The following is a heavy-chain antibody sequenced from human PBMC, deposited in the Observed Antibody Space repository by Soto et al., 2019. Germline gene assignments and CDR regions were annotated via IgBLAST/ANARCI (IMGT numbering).Heavy chain of an antibody. D-gene: IGHD2-2*01. CDR2: ISYDGSNK. CDR3: AKDSQYQLLTYYFDY. V-gene: IGHV3-30*18. Sequence: GGPLRLSCAASGFTFSSYGMHWVRQAPGKGLEWVAVISYDGSNKYYADSVKGRFTISRDNSKNTLYLQMNSLRAEDTAVYYCAKDSQYQLLTYYFDYWGQGTLVTVSS. CDR1: GFTFSSYG. J-gene: IGHJ4*02.